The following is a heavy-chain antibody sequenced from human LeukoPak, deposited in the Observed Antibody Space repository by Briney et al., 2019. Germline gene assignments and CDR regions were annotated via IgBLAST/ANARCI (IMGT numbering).Heavy chain of an antibody. J-gene: IGHJ5*02. CDR3: TRSYDRTTVTTTVNWFDP. D-gene: IGHD4-17*01. Sequence: GGSLRLSCAASGFTFSGSAMHWVRQASGKGLEWVGRIRSKANSYATAYAASVKGRFTISRDDSKNTAYLQMNSLKTEDTAVYYCTRSYDRTTVTTTVNWFDPWGQGTLVTVSS. CDR1: GFTFSGSA. CDR2: IRSKANSYAT. V-gene: IGHV3-73*01.